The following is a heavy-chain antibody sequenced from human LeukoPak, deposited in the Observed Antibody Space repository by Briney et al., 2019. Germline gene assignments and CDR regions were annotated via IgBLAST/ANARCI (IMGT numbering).Heavy chain of an antibody. D-gene: IGHD5-18*01. V-gene: IGHV3-48*01. CDR1: GFTFSSYS. Sequence: GGSLRLSCAASGFTFSSYSMNWVRQAPGKGLEWVSYISSSSSTIYYADSVKGRFTISRDNSKNTLYLQMNSLRAEDTAVYYCAKDQRTAMAWYYWGQGTLVTVSS. CDR3: AKDQRTAMAWYY. CDR2: ISSSSSTI. J-gene: IGHJ4*02.